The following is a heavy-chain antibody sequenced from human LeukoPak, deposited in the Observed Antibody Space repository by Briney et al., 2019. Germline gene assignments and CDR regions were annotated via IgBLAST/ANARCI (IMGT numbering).Heavy chain of an antibody. V-gene: IGHV3-66*01. D-gene: IGHD4-17*01. J-gene: IGHJ4*02. CDR2: LYSDGDT. Sequence: PGGSLTLSCAASGLTVTNNYWHWVRQPPGKGPEWISILYSDGDTKYADSVKGRFTFSRDSSRNTLYLQMNGLRAEDTAVYYCTYGDYPLTYWGQGTLVSVSS. CDR1: GLTVTNNY. CDR3: TYGDYPLTY.